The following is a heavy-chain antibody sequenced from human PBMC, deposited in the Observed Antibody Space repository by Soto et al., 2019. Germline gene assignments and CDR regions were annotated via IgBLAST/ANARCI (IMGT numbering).Heavy chain of an antibody. CDR3: ARDPTPIAGSSTHYFFFGLDV. Sequence: GGSLRLSCVASEFTFNSYAMSWVRQAPGMGLEWVSSIIGSGAITYYADSVKGRFTISRDNSKNTLFLQMNGLKPEDTALYYCARDPTPIAGSSTHYFFFGLDVWGQGTTVTVSS. D-gene: IGHD6-6*01. J-gene: IGHJ6*02. V-gene: IGHV3-23*01. CDR2: IIGSGAIT. CDR1: EFTFNSYA.